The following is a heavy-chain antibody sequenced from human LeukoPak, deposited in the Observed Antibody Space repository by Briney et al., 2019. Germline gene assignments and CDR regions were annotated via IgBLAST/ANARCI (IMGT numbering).Heavy chain of an antibody. V-gene: IGHV3-30*02. CDR1: GFTFRSYG. J-gene: IGHJ3*02. D-gene: IGHD7-27*01. CDR2: IRNDGSGQ. Sequence: PGGSLRLSCAVSGFTFRSYGMHWVRQAPGKGLEWVAFIRNDGSGQYYPDSVRGRFTISRDNSKNALYLQMNSLRPEETAVYYCARDVLGYAFDIWGQGTMVTVSS. CDR3: ARDVLGYAFDI.